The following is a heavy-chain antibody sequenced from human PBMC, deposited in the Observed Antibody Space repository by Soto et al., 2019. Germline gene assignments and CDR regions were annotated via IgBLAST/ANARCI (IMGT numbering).Heavy chain of an antibody. CDR1: GFTVSSNY. J-gene: IGHJ6*03. V-gene: IGHV3-66*01. CDR2: IYSGGST. D-gene: IGHD4-4*01. CDR3: ARDLGRPSPLQSVYMDV. Sequence: GALRISRGAPGFTVSSNYMSGVRPAPGKGLEWVSVIYSGGSTYYADSVKGRFTIFRDNSKNTLYLQMNSLRAEDTAVYYCARDLGRPSPLQSVYMDVWGKGTTVTVSS.